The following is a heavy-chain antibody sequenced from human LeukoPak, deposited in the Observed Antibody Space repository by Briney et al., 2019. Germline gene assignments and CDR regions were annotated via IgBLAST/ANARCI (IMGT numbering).Heavy chain of an antibody. CDR1: GYTFTSYG. V-gene: IGHV1-18*01. D-gene: IGHD4-17*01. CDR2: ISAYNGNT. CDR3: ARVPPPTVLAGQWFDP. Sequence: ASVKVSCKASGYTFTSYGISWVRQAPGQGLEWMGWISAYNGNTNYAQKLQGRVTMTTDTSTSTAYMELRSLRSDDTAVYYCARVPPPTVLAGQWFDPWGQGTLVTVSS. J-gene: IGHJ5*02.